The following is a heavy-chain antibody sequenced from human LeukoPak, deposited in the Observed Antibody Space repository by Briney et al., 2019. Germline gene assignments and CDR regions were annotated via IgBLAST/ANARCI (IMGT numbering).Heavy chain of an antibody. Sequence: AAVKVSCKASGYSFTGYYMHWVRQAPGQGLEWMGWINPDGGVNKSAQNFQGRVTMNRHKSINTVYMELSGLTSDDTALYYCARGPNHYYYMDFWGTGTTVSVSS. V-gene: IGHV1-2*02. D-gene: IGHD2-8*01. J-gene: IGHJ6*03. CDR1: GYSFTGYY. CDR3: ARGPNHYYYMDF. CDR2: INPDGGVN.